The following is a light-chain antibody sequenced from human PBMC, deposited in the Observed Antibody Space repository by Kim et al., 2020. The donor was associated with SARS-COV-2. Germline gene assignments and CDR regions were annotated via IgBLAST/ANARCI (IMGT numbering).Light chain of an antibody. V-gene: IGLV1-44*01. Sequence: QSVLTQPPSASGTPGQGVTISCSGSFSNVGGNTVNWYQQLPGTAPKLLIFGYNQRPSGVPDRFSGSKSGTSASLAISGLQSEDEADYYCAAWDDNLNGVGFGGGTQLTVL. CDR3: AAWDDNLNGVG. J-gene: IGLJ2*01. CDR2: GYN. CDR1: FSNVGGNT.